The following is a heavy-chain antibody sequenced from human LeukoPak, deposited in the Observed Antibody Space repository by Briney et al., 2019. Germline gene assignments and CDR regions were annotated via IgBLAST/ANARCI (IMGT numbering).Heavy chain of an antibody. D-gene: IGHD6-19*01. J-gene: IGHJ4*02. Sequence: PGGSLRLSWAASGFTFSSYGMHWVRQAPGKGLEWVAVIWYDGSNKYYADSVKGRFTISRDNSKNTLYLQMNSLRAEDTAVYYCAKGALAVAGIDYWGQGTLVTVSS. CDR2: IWYDGSNK. V-gene: IGHV3-33*06. CDR3: AKGALAVAGIDY. CDR1: GFTFSSYG.